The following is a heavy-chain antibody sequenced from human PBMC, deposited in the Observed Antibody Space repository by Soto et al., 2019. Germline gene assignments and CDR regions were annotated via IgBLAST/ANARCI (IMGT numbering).Heavy chain of an antibody. CDR1: GYSFTSYW. J-gene: IGHJ6*02. V-gene: IGHV5-10-1*01. CDR3: ASRPKHYYGMDV. Sequence: GESLKISCKGSGYSFTSYWISWVRQMPGKGLEWMGRIDPSDSYTNYSPSFRGHVTISADKSISTAYLQWSSLKASDTAMYYCASRPKHYYGMDVWGQGTTVTVSS. CDR2: IDPSDSYT.